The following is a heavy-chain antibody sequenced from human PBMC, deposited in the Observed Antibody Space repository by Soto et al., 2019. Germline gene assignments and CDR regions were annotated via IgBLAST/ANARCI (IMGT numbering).Heavy chain of an antibody. D-gene: IGHD3-16*01. V-gene: IGHV1-2*06. Sequence: GAPEEISSKAPCSSYNTHYIHWLPHAQGQGPEWIGRINPNSRCTNYAQKLQGRVTMTREPSISTAYIELRRLRSDDPAVYYCSIGHPRVLGAYCMVVWGQGTSVTTSS. CDR3: SIGHPRVLGAYCMVV. J-gene: IGHJ6*02. CDR2: INPNSRCT. CDR1: CSSYNTHY.